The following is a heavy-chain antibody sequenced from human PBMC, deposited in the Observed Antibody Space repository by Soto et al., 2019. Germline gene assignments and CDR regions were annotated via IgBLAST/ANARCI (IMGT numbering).Heavy chain of an antibody. V-gene: IGHV1-3*01. CDR2: INAGNGNT. J-gene: IGHJ4*02. CDR3: AREIMAVAGSFDY. D-gene: IGHD6-19*01. CDR1: GYTFTSYA. Sequence: GASVKVSCKASGYTFTSYAMHWVRQAPGQRLEWMGWINAGNGNTKYSQKFQGRVTITRDTSASTAYIELSSLRPADTAVYYCAREIMAVAGSFDYWGQGTLVTFSS.